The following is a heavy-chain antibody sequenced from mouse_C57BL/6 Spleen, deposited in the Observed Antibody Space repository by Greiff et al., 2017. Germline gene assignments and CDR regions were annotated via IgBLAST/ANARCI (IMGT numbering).Heavy chain of an antibody. CDR2: INPSNGGT. D-gene: IGHD3-3*01. J-gene: IGHJ4*01. Sequence: VQLQQPGTELVKPGASVKLSCKGSGYTFTSYWMHWVKQRPGQGLEWIGNINPSNGGTNYNEKFKSKATLTVDKSSSTAYMQLSSLTSEDSAVYYCARSGGHYYAMDYWGQGTSVTVSS. V-gene: IGHV1-53*01. CDR1: GYTFTSYW. CDR3: ARSGGHYYAMDY.